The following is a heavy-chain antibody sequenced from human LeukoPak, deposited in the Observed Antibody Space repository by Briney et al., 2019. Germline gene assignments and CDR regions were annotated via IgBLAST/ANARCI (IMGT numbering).Heavy chain of an antibody. Sequence: PGGSLRLSCAASGFTFSSYSMNWVRQAPGKGLEWVSSISSSSSYIYYADSVKGRFTISRDNAKNSLYLQMNSLRAEDAAVYYCARGDFWSGYPRNYYMDVWGKGTTVTVSS. V-gene: IGHV3-21*01. CDR1: GFTFSSYS. CDR2: ISSSSSYI. J-gene: IGHJ6*03. CDR3: ARGDFWSGYPRNYYMDV. D-gene: IGHD3-3*01.